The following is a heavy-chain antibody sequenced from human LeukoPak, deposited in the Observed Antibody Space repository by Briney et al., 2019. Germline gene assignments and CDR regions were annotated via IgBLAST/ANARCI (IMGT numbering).Heavy chain of an antibody. V-gene: IGHV3-20*04. D-gene: IGHD3-22*01. CDR1: GFTFDDYG. CDR3: ARDPLLSYYDSSGYHGS. J-gene: IGHJ5*02. Sequence: PGGSLRLSCTASGFTFDDYGMSWVRQAPGKGLEWVSGINWNGGSTGYADSVKGRFTISRDNAKNSLYLQMNSLRAEDTAVYYCARDPLLSYYDSSGYHGSWGQGTLVTVSS. CDR2: INWNGGST.